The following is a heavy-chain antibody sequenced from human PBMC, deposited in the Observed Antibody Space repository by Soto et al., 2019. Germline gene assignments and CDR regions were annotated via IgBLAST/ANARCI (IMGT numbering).Heavy chain of an antibody. CDR1: GYTFTSYA. CDR3: ARVAVAVGFDP. CDR2: INAGNGNT. D-gene: IGHD6-19*01. V-gene: IGHV1-3*01. Sequence: GASVKASCKASGYTFTSYAMHWVRQAPGQRLEWMGWINAGNGNTKYSQKFQGRVTITRDTSASTAYMELSSLRSEDTAVYYCARVAVAVGFDPWGQGTLVTVSS. J-gene: IGHJ5*02.